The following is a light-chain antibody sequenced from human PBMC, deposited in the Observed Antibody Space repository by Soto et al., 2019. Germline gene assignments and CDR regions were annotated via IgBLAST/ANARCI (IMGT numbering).Light chain of an antibody. CDR3: QQSRNTPFT. CDR2: AAS. J-gene: IGKJ5*01. V-gene: IGKV1-39*01. Sequence: IQMTQSPWSLSASVGDRVTITWRASQKISSHLNWYQQKPGKAPQLLIYAASNLQSGVPTRFSGSGSGTDFTLSISSLQPDDFASYYCQQSRNTPFTFGQGTRLEIK. CDR1: QKISSH.